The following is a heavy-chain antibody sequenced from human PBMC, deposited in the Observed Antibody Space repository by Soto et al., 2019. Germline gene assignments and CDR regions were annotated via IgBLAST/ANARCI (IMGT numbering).Heavy chain of an antibody. D-gene: IGHD3-10*01. J-gene: IGHJ5*02. CDR3: ARVTSMVRGVIDNWFDP. CDR2: IIPMYGPA. Sequence: SVKVSSKASGGTFSSYPIHWVRPAPGQRLEWMGGIIPMYGPAKYAQRFQGRVTITADESTTTVYMGLTSLTSQDTAVYYCARVTSMVRGVIDNWFDPWGHGTLVTVSS. V-gene: IGHV1-69*13. CDR1: GGTFSSYP.